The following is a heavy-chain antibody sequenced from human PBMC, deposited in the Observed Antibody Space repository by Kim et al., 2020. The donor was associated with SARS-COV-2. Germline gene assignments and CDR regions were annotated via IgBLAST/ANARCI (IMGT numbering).Heavy chain of an antibody. V-gene: IGHV3-33*06. CDR2: IWYDGSNK. CDR1: GFTFSSYG. Sequence: GGSLRLSCAASGFTFSSYGMHWVRQAPGKGLEWVAVIWYDGSNKYYVDSVKGRFTISRDNSKNTLYLQMNSLRAEDTAVYYCAKDLRIGALELGGYWGQGTLVTVSS. D-gene: IGHD3-16*01. CDR3: AKDLRIGALELGGY. J-gene: IGHJ4*02.